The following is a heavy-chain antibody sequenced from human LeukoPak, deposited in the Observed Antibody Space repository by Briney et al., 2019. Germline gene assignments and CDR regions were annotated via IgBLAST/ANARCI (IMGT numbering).Heavy chain of an antibody. CDR3: ARDYTAMAHFDF. D-gene: IGHD5-18*01. J-gene: IGHJ4*02. CDR2: ISSSSSYI. CDR1: GSTFSSYS. V-gene: IGHV3-21*01. Sequence: PGGSLRLSCAASGSTFSSYSMNWVRQAPGKGMEWVSSISSSSSYIYYADSVKGRFTISRDNAKNSLYLQMNSLRAEDTAVYYCARDYTAMAHFDFWGQGTLVTVTS.